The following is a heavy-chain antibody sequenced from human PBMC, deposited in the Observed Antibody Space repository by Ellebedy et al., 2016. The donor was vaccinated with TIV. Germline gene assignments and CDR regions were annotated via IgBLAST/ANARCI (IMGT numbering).Heavy chain of an antibody. CDR1: GGSIGATHSP. CDR2: IYYSVIT. V-gene: IGHV4-39*07. Sequence: MPSDTLSLTCTVSGGSIGATHSPWDWIRQPPGRGLEWIGTIYYSVITMYNPSLNSRVTISTDMSKNQFSLILSSVTAADTAVYYCARGNYGSGTYFAPGEWGQGALVTVSS. D-gene: IGHD3-10*01. J-gene: IGHJ4*02. CDR3: ARGNYGSGTYFAPGE.